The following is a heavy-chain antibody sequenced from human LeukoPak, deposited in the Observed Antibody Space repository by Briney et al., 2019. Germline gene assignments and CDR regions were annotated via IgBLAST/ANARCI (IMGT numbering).Heavy chain of an antibody. V-gene: IGHV1-18*01. J-gene: IGHJ4*02. CDR3: ARVHRGDYAKNCDY. CDR2: ISAYNGNT. D-gene: IGHD4-17*01. CDR1: GYTFTSYG. Sequence: AASVKVSCKASGYTFTSYGISWVRQAPGQGLEWMGWISAYNGNTNYAQKFQGRVTMTTDTSTSTAYMELRSLRSDDTAVYYCARVHRGDYAKNCDYWGQGTLVTVSS.